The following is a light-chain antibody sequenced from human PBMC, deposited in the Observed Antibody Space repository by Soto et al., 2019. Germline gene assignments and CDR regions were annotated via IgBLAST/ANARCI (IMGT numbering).Light chain of an antibody. V-gene: IGKV3-11*01. J-gene: IGKJ5*01. CDR1: QSVSSY. CDR2: DAS. CDR3: QQRSNWPT. Sequence: EIVLTQSPATLSLPPGERATLSCRASQSVSSYLAWYQQKPGQAPSLLIYDASNRATGIPARFSGSGSGTDFTLTISSLEPEDLAVYYCQQRSNWPTFGQGTRLEIK.